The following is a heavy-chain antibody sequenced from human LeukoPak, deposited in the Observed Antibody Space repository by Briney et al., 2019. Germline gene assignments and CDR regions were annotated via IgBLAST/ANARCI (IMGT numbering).Heavy chain of an antibody. V-gene: IGHV3-53*01. J-gene: IGHJ5*02. CDR3: ARVYGDYDWFDP. CDR2: IYNDGST. Sequence: GGSLRLSCAASGFSVRSNYMTWVRQAPGKGLEWVSLIYNDGSTYYADSVKGRFTISRDNSKNTLYLQMNSLRAEDTAVYYCARVYGDYDWFDPWGQGTLVTVSS. CDR1: GFSVRSNY. D-gene: IGHD4-17*01.